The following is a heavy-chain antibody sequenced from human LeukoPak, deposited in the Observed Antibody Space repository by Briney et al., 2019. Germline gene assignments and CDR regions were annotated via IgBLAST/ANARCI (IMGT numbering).Heavy chain of an antibody. CDR2: ISGSGGTT. CDR1: GFTFSSYG. V-gene: IGHV3-23*01. Sequence: GGSLRLSCAASGFTFSSYGMSWVRQAPGEGLELVSSISGSGGTTYYADSVKGRFTISRDNSKNTLYLQMNSLRAEDTAVYYCARVGGPYCSSTSCYRGAFDIWGQGTMVTVSS. J-gene: IGHJ3*02. CDR3: ARVGGPYCSSTSCYRGAFDI. D-gene: IGHD2-2*01.